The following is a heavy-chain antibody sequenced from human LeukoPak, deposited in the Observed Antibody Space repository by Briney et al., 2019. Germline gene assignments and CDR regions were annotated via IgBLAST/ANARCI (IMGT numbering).Heavy chain of an antibody. V-gene: IGHV3-43*02. Sequence: GSLRLSFAASGFRFDDYPMHWVRQAPGRGLEWVSLISGDGGGTYYNDSVKGRFTTSRENSKNSLFLQMNNLRTEDTALYFCARDRPFTYYDSTGVLDYWGQGTLVTVSS. CDR2: ISGDGGGT. D-gene: IGHD3-22*01. CDR3: ARDRPFTYYDSTGVLDY. J-gene: IGHJ4*02. CDR1: GFRFDDYP.